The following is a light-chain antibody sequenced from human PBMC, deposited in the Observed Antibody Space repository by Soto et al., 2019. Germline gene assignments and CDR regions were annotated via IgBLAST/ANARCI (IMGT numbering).Light chain of an antibody. CDR3: SSYASGSTPVV. CDR2: EVT. CDR1: GSDVGAYNY. V-gene: IGLV2-14*01. Sequence: QSALTQPASVSGSPGQSITISCTGSGSDVGAYNYVSWYQQYPGKAPKLMIFEVTNRPSGVSDRFSGSKSGNTASLTISRLQAEDGADYYCSSYASGSTPVVFGGGTKLTVL. J-gene: IGLJ2*01.